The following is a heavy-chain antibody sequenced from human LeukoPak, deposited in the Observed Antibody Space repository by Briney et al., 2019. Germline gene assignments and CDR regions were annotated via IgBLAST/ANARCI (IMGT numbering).Heavy chain of an antibody. Sequence: GGSLRLSCAASGFTVSSDYMSWVRQAPGKGLEWVSVIYSGGSTYYADSVKGRFTISRDNSKNTLYLQMNSLRAEDTAVYYCASADLWSGYYTQNPYAFDIRGQGTMVTVSS. CDR2: IYSGGST. CDR3: ASADLWSGYYTQNPYAFDI. D-gene: IGHD3-3*01. J-gene: IGHJ3*02. CDR1: GFTVSSDY. V-gene: IGHV3-66*02.